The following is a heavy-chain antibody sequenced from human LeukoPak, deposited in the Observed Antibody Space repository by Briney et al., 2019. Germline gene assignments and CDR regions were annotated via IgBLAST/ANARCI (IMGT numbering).Heavy chain of an antibody. CDR2: IRGSGVST. CDR1: GFTFSSYA. Sequence: GGSLRLSCAASGFTFSSYAMIWVRQAPGKGLEWVSAIRGSGVSTYYADSVKGRFTISRDNSKNTLYLQMNSLRAEDTAVYYCAKEVVVVPAAILGAYYFDYWGQGTLVTVSS. CDR3: AKEVVVVPAAILGAYYFDY. V-gene: IGHV3-23*01. J-gene: IGHJ4*02. D-gene: IGHD2-2*01.